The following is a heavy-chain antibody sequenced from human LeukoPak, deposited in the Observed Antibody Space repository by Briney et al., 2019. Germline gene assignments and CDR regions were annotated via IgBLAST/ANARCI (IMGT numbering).Heavy chain of an antibody. D-gene: IGHD3-16*01. CDR2: FHNSGTS. V-gene: IGHV4-59*01. CDR3: TRGAGWLIDY. CDR1: DDSISDYY. Sequence: SETLSLTCTVSDDSISDYYRGWIRQPPGRGLEWIGYFHNSGTSTYNPSLKSRVTISADTSKNQFSLKLNSLTTADTAVYYCTRGAGWLIDYWGQGILVTVSS. J-gene: IGHJ4*02.